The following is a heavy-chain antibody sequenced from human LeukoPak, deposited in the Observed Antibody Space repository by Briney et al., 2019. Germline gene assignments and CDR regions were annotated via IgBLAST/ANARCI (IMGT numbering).Heavy chain of an antibody. D-gene: IGHD2-2*02. CDR2: IYYSGST. J-gene: IGHJ4*02. V-gene: IGHV4-39*01. CDR1: VGSMSSSRYC. Sequence: SETLSLTCTVSVGSMSSSRYCWGWIRRPPGKGLEWIGSIYYSGSTYYNPSLKSRVTISVDTSKNQFSLKLSSVTAADTAVYYCARQDYTGGFDYWGQGTLVTVSS. CDR3: ARQDYTGGFDY.